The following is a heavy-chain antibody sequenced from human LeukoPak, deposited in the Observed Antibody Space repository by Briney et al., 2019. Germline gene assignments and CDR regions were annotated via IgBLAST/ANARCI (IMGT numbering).Heavy chain of an antibody. CDR1: GFTFSSYW. D-gene: IGHD2-2*01. CDR2: IKQDGSEK. Sequence: GGSLRLSRAASGFTFSSYWMSWVRQAPGKGLEWVANIKQDGSEKYYVDSVKGRFTISRDNAKNSLYLQMNSLRAEDTAVYYCARVQGYCSSTSCYGYFDYWGQGTLVTVSS. CDR3: ARVQGYCSSTSCYGYFDY. V-gene: IGHV3-7*01. J-gene: IGHJ4*02.